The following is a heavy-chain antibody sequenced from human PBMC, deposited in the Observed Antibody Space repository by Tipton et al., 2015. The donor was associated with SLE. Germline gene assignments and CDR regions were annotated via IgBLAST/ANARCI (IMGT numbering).Heavy chain of an antibody. J-gene: IGHJ4*02. CDR2: ISSSGSTI. Sequence: SLRLSCAASGFTFSSYEMNWVRQAPGKGLEWVSYISSSGSTIYYADSVKGRFTISRDNAKTSLYLQMNSLRAEDTAVYYCAAEPIAAAAPFDYWGQGSLVTVSS. V-gene: IGHV3-48*03. CDR1: GFTFSSYE. CDR3: AAEPIAAAAPFDY. D-gene: IGHD6-13*01.